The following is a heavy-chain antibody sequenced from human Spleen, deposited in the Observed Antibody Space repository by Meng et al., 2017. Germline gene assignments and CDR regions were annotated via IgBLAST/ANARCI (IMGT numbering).Heavy chain of an antibody. CDR1: GFTFTNYA. CDR2: INAGNGDT. V-gene: IGHV1-3*01. J-gene: IGHJ4*02. CDR3: TRALWGSSGWLLDY. D-gene: IGHD6-19*01. Sequence: QFQLVQSGAEVRKAGASVKVSGKASGFTFTNYAHWVRQAPGQSLEGMGWINAGNGDTKYPQNFQERVTISRDTFANTVYLELSSLRSEDTAVYYRTRALWGSSGWLLDYWGQGTLVTVSS.